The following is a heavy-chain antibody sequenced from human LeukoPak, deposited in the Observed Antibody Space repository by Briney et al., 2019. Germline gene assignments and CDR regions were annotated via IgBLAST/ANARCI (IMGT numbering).Heavy chain of an antibody. D-gene: IGHD2-2*01. Sequence: SGTLSLTCAVSGGSISSSNWWSWVRQPPGKGLEWIGEINHSGSTNYNPSLKSRVTISVDTSKNQFSLKLSSVTAADTAVYYCASGYCSSTSCYPFDYWGQGTLVTVSS. CDR1: GGSISSSNW. CDR3: ASGYCSSTSCYPFDY. V-gene: IGHV4-4*02. J-gene: IGHJ4*02. CDR2: INHSGST.